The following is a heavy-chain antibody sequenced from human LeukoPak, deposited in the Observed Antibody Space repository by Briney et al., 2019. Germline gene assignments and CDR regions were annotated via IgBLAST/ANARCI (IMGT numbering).Heavy chain of an antibody. CDR3: SLLAVASPQDY. CDR2: ISSGGTIT. Sequence: PGGSLRLSCAASGFSFSTYETHWVRQAPGKGLEWVSDISSGGTITYYADSVRGRFTTSRDNAKNLLYLQMQSLRAEDTAIYYCSLLAVASPQDYWGQGTLVTVSS. V-gene: IGHV3-48*03. D-gene: IGHD6-19*01. J-gene: IGHJ4*02. CDR1: GFSFSTYE.